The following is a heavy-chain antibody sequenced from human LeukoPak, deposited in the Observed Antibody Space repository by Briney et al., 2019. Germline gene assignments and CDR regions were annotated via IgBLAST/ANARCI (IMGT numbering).Heavy chain of an antibody. Sequence: SETLSLTCTVSGGSISSTYSWGWIRQPPGKGLEWIGNIYYSGHTYYSPSLKSRVTISVDTSKNQFSLKLSSVTAADTAVYYCASVATGYYYDSSGYYFDYWGQGTLVTVSS. J-gene: IGHJ4*02. CDR1: GGSISSTYS. V-gene: IGHV4-39*01. D-gene: IGHD3-22*01. CDR2: IYYSGHT. CDR3: ASVATGYYYDSSGYYFDY.